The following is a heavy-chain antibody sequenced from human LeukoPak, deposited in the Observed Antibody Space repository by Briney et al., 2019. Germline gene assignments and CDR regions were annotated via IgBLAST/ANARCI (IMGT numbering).Heavy chain of an antibody. D-gene: IGHD1-26*01. J-gene: IGHJ4*02. CDR1: GSTFANYW. V-gene: IGHV5-51*01. CDR2: IYPGDSDT. CDR3: ARQSPVGASDY. Sequence: GESLKISCKGSGSTFANYWIGWVRQLPGKGLEWMGIIYPGDSDTKYSPSFQGQVTISADKSISTAYLQWSSLKASDTAMYYCARQSPVGASDYWGQGTLVTVSS.